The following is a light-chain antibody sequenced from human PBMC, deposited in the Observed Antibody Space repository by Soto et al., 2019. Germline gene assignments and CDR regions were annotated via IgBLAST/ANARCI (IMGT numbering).Light chain of an antibody. Sequence: ESVLTQTTLSLSVTPGQPASISCVSRQSLLHSNGFQYLDWYLQKPGQSPQLLIYLGFNRASGVPDRFSGSGSGTDFTLKISRLEAEDVGIYCCMQPLVAPYTFCQGTNVDVK. CDR3: MQPLVAPYT. V-gene: IGKV2-28*01. CDR2: LGF. CDR1: QSLLHSNGFQY. J-gene: IGKJ1*01.